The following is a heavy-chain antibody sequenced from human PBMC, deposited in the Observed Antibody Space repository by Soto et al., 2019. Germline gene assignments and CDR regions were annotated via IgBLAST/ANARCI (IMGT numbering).Heavy chain of an antibody. V-gene: IGHV3-30*18. Sequence: GGSLRLSCAASGFTFSSYGMHWVRQAPGKGLEWVAVISYDGSNKYYADSVKGRFTISRDNSKNTLYLQMNSLRAEDTAVYYCAKDLGYSSGWIPRYWGQGTLVTVSS. CDR3: AKDLGYSSGWIPRY. J-gene: IGHJ4*02. D-gene: IGHD6-19*01. CDR1: GFTFSSYG. CDR2: ISYDGSNK.